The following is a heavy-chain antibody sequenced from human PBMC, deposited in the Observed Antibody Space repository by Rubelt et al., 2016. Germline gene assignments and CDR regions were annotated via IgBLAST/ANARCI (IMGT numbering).Heavy chain of an antibody. CDR1: GYTFTNYG. CDR3: ARANHGDYEDY. D-gene: IGHD4-17*01. J-gene: IGHJ4*02. V-gene: IGHV1-3*01. CDR2: IDAGNGDT. Sequence: QVQLVQSGAEVKKPGASVKVSCKASGYTFTNYGMHWVRQAPGQRLEWEGWIDAGNGDTKYSQKLKDRVSITRDASANTAYMELSSLRSEDTAVYYCARANHGDYEDYWGQGTLVTVSS.